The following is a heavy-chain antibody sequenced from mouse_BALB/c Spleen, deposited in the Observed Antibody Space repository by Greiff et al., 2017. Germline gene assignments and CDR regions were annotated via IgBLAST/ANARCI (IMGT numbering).Heavy chain of an antibody. J-gene: IGHJ2*01. Sequence: EVQGVESGGGLVQPGGSMKLSCVASGFTFSNYWMNWVRQSPEKGLEWVAEIRLKSNNYATHYAESVQGRFTISRDDSKSSVYLQMNNLRAEDTGIYYGTRLYGNDYFDYWGQGTTLTVSS. CDR3: TRLYGNDYFDY. CDR1: GFTFSNYW. D-gene: IGHD1-2*01. CDR2: IRLKSNNYAT. V-gene: IGHV6-6*02.